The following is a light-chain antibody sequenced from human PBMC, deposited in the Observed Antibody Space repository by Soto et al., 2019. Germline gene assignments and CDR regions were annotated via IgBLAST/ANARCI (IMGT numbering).Light chain of an antibody. CDR3: VSFAGGPYV. J-gene: IGLJ1*01. CDR2: DVN. CDR1: SSDVGAYIF. Sequence: QSALTQPPSASGSPGQSVTISCTGTSSDVGAYIFVSWYQQHPGKAPKLMVYDVNRRPPGVPDRFFGSKSGNTASLTVSGLEAEDEVYCSCVSFAGGPYVFGTGTKLTVL. V-gene: IGLV2-8*01.